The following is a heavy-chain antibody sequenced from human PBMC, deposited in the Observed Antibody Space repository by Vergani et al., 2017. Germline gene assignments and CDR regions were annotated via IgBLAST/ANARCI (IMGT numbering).Heavy chain of an antibody. D-gene: IGHD3-16*01. CDR3: ATALARSYGPEPTFDY. CDR2: FDPEDGET. Sequence: QVPLAQSGAEVKKPGASVKVSCQVSGYTLTELSMHWVRQAPGKGLEWMGGFDPEDGETIYAQKFQGRVTLTEDTSTDTAYMELSSLRSEDTAVYYCATALARSYGPEPTFDYWGQGTLVTVSS. J-gene: IGHJ4*02. V-gene: IGHV1-24*01. CDR1: GYTLTELS.